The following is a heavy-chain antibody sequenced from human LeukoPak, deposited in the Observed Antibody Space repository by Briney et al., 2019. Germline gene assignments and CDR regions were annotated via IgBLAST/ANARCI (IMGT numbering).Heavy chain of an antibody. CDR3: ARARYGSGGYFFDF. V-gene: IGHV3-7*04. Sequence: GGSLRLSCAASGFNFNSYWMSCVRQAPGKGLECVANIKQDGSDIYFVDSVKGRFTISRDNAKNSLYLQMNSLRGEDTAVYYCARARYGSGGYFFDFWGQGTLVTVSS. D-gene: IGHD3-10*01. CDR2: IKQDGSDI. CDR1: GFNFNSYW. J-gene: IGHJ4*02.